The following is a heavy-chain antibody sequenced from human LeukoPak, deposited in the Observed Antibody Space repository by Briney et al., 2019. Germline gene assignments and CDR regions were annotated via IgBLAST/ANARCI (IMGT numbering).Heavy chain of an antibody. Sequence: SETLSLTCTVSGDSISSNTYYWGWIRQPPGKGLEWIGSMSYTSSPSYSPSLESRATISIDTSKNSFSLKLSSVTATDTAVYYCARPSCDGNYYYWGQGTLVTVSS. V-gene: IGHV4-39*02. J-gene: IGHJ4*02. CDR1: GDSISSNTYY. CDR2: MSYTSSP. D-gene: IGHD1-7*01. CDR3: ARPSCDGNYYY.